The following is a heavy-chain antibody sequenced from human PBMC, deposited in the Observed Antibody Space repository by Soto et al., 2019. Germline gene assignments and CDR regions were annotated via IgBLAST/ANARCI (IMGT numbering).Heavy chain of an antibody. V-gene: IGHV3-66*01. CDR3: ARGAPSARGVS. D-gene: IGHD3-10*01. CDR1: GFTVSSNY. J-gene: IGHJ4*02. Sequence: PGGSLRLSWAASGFTVSSNYMSWVRQAPGKGLEWVSVIYSGGSTYYADSVKGRFTISRDNSKNTLYLQMNSLRAEDTAVYYCARGAPSARGVSWGQGTLVTVSS. CDR2: IYSGGST.